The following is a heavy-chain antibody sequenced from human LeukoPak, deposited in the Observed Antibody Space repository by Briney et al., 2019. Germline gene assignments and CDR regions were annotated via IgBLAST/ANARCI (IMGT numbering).Heavy chain of an antibody. CDR2: INPSGGST. Sequence: ASVKVSCKASGYTFTSYYMHWVRQAPGQGLEWMRIINPSGGSTSYAQKFQGRVTMTRDTSTSTVYMELRSLRSEDTAVYYCARDYYDSSAVEYFQHWGQGTLVTVSS. CDR1: GYTFTSYY. CDR3: ARDYYDSSAVEYFQH. V-gene: IGHV1-46*01. D-gene: IGHD3-22*01. J-gene: IGHJ1*01.